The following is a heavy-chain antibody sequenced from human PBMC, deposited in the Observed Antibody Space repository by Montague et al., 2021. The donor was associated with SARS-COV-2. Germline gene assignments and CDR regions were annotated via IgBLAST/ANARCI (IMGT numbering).Heavy chain of an antibody. D-gene: IGHD2-15*01. Sequence: NNKYYADSVKGRFTISRDNSKNTLYLQMNSLRAEDTAVYYCARDLAVVAATPFDYWGQGTLVTVS. CDR3: ARDLAVVAATPFDY. CDR2: NNK. V-gene: IGHV3-30*01. J-gene: IGHJ4*02.